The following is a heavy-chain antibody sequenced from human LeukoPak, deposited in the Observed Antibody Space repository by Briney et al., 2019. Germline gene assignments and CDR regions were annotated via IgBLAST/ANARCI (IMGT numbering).Heavy chain of an antibody. D-gene: IGHD3-22*01. Sequence: PGGSLRLSCAASGFTFSSYWMHWVRQAPGKGLGWVSRIKSDGSTNYADSVKGRFTISRDNAKNTVSLQMNSLRAEDTGVYYCARAPSEIGGYYPEYFRHWGQGTLVTVSS. CDR2: IKSDGST. CDR1: GFTFSSYW. J-gene: IGHJ1*01. CDR3: ARAPSEIGGYYPEYFRH. V-gene: IGHV3-74*01.